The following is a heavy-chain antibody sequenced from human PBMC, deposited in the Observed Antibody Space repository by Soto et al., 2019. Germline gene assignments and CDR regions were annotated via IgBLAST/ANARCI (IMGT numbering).Heavy chain of an antibody. J-gene: IGHJ5*02. CDR2: IIPIFGTA. CDR1: GGTFSSYA. D-gene: IGHD3-10*01. Sequence: QVQLVQSGAEVKKPGSSVKVSCKASGGTFSSYAISWVRQAPGQGLEWMGGIIPIFGTANYAQKFQGRVTMTADESPSTAYMELSSLRSEDTAVYYCARDMVRGVQFGWFDPWGQGTLVTVSS. V-gene: IGHV1-69*01. CDR3: ARDMVRGVQFGWFDP.